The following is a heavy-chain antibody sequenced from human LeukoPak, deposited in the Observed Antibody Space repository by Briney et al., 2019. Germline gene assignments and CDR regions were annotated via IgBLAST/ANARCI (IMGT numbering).Heavy chain of an antibody. CDR1: GGSMSSSTYY. CDR2: LYYSGST. V-gene: IGHV4-39*07. Sequence: SETLSLTCTVSGGSMSSSTYYWGWIRQPPGKGLEWIGSLYYSGSTYDNPSLKSRVTISVDTSKNQFSLKLSSVTAADTAVYYCARGLWFGESNWFDPWGQGTLVTVSS. CDR3: ARGLWFGESNWFDP. J-gene: IGHJ5*02. D-gene: IGHD3-10*01.